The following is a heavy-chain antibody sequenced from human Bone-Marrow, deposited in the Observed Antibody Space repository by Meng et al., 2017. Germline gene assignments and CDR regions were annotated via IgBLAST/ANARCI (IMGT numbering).Heavy chain of an antibody. D-gene: IGHD3-10*01. Sequence: LQDSGQVLVKPSQTLSLACIVSGGSIIRNNYYWSWIRQPAGKGLEWIGRIYSSGSTNYNPTLKSRVTISLDTSKNQFFLKLRSVTAADTAVYYCARVFDFYGSGSYKNWFDPWGQGILVTVSS. V-gene: IGHV4-61*02. CDR2: IYSSGST. CDR1: GGSIIRNNYY. CDR3: ARVFDFYGSGSYKNWFDP. J-gene: IGHJ5*02.